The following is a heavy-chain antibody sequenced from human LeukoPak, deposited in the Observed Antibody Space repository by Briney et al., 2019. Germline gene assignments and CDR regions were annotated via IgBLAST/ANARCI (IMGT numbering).Heavy chain of an antibody. CDR1: GFTFRSYG. J-gene: IGHJ4*02. D-gene: IGHD5-18*01. Sequence: GGSLRLSCAASGFTFRSYGMHWVRQAPGKGLEWVAVISYDGRNKFYADSVKGRFTISRDNPKNTVYLQMNSLSAEDTAVYYCARLIGSVDTAVDYWGQGTLVTVSS. V-gene: IGHV3-30*03. CDR3: ARLIGSVDTAVDY. CDR2: ISYDGRNK.